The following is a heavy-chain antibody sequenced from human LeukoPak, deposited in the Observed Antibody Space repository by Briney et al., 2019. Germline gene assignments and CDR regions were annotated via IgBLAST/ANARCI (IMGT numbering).Heavy chain of an antibody. V-gene: IGHV1-24*01. CDR2: FDPEDGET. J-gene: IGHJ2*01. CDR1: GYTLTELS. Sequence: ASVKVSCKVSGYTLTELSMHWVRQAPGKGLEWMGGFDPEDGETIYAQKFQGRVTMTEDTSTDTAYMELSSLRSEDTAVYYCATDLGGYDYGGPRGLFDLWGRGTLVTVSS. CDR3: ATDLGGYDYGGPRGLFDL. D-gene: IGHD5-12*01.